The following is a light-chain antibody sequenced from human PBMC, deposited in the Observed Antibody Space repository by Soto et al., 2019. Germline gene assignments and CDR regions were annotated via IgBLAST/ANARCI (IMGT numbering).Light chain of an antibody. Sequence: EIVMTQSPATLSVSPGERATLSCRASQSVSSDLAWYQQKPGQAPRLLIYAASNMATGIPARFSGSGSGTEFTLTISSLQSEDFAVYYCQQYTHWPPWTFGQGTKVEIK. CDR2: AAS. V-gene: IGKV3-15*01. CDR1: QSVSSD. J-gene: IGKJ1*01. CDR3: QQYTHWPPWT.